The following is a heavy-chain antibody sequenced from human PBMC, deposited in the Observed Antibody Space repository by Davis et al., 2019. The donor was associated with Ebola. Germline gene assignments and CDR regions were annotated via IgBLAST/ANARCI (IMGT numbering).Heavy chain of an antibody. J-gene: IGHJ4*02. V-gene: IGHV4-59*10. Sequence: PSETLSLTCAVYGGSFSGYYWSWIRQPAGKGLEWIGHIYTSGSTNYNPSLKSRVTISVDTSKNQFSLKLSSVTAADTAVYYCARGSYYDFWSGHMGEVHWGQGTLVTVSS. CDR3: ARGSYYDFWSGHMGEVH. D-gene: IGHD3-3*01. CDR2: IYTSGST. CDR1: GGSFSGYY.